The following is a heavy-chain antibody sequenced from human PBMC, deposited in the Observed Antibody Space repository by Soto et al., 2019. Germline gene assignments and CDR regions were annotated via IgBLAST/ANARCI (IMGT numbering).Heavy chain of an antibody. V-gene: IGHV1-69*02. Sequence: SVKVSCKASGGAFSSYTISWVLQAPGQGLEWMGRIIPILGIANYAQKFQGRVTITADKSTSTAYMELSSLRSEDTAVYYCARGAIRCVVVVPLDYWGQGTLVTVSS. CDR3: ARGAIRCVVVVPLDY. J-gene: IGHJ4*02. D-gene: IGHD2-15*01. CDR1: GGAFSSYT. CDR2: IIPILGIA.